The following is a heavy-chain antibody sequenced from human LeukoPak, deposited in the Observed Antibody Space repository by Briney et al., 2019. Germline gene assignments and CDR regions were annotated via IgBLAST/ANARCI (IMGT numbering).Heavy chain of an antibody. D-gene: IGHD6-13*01. CDR3: ARLAISSIWSVYFDY. CDR1: GYSFTSYW. Sequence: GESLKISCKGSGYSFTSYWIGWVRQMPGKGLEWMGIIYPGDSNTRYSPSFQGQVTISADKSISTAYLQWSSLKASDTATYYCARLAISSIWSVYFDYWGQGTLVTVSS. J-gene: IGHJ4*02. CDR2: IYPGDSNT. V-gene: IGHV5-51*01.